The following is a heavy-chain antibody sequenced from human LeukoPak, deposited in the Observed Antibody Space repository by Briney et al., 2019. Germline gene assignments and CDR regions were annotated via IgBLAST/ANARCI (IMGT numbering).Heavy chain of an antibody. V-gene: IGHV4-59*12. J-gene: IGHJ4*02. CDR3: ARDFPYSSSSPFDY. Sequence: TSETLSLTCTVSGGSISSYYWSWIRQPPGKGLEWIGYIYYSGSTNYNPSLKSRVTISVDTSKNQFSLKLSSVTAADTAVYYCARDFPYSSSSPFDYWGQGTLVTVSS. D-gene: IGHD6-6*01. CDR1: GGSISSYY. CDR2: IYYSGST.